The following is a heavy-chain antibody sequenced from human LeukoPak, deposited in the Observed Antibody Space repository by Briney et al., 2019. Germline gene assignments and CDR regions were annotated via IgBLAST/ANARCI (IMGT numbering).Heavy chain of an antibody. V-gene: IGHV4-34*01. J-gene: IGHJ5*02. Sequence: SETLSLTCAVYGGSFSGYYWSWIRQPPGKGLEWIGEINHSGSTNYNPSLKSRVTISVDTSKNQFSLKLSCVTAADTAVCYCARAHSSSWYGSDNWFDPWGQGTLVTVSS. CDR1: GGSFSGYY. CDR2: INHSGST. CDR3: ARAHSSSWYGSDNWFDP. D-gene: IGHD6-13*01.